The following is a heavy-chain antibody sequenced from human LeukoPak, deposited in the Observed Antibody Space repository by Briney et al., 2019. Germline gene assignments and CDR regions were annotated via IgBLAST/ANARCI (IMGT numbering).Heavy chain of an antibody. V-gene: IGHV3-30-3*01. CDR3: SRADYASGSYYLYFYYGMDV. J-gene: IGHJ6*02. CDR2: ISYDGNNK. Sequence: GGSLRLSCAASGFTFNNYAMHWVRQAPGKGLEWVAVISYDGNNKYYADSVRGRFTISRDNSKNTLSLQMNSLRREDTAVYYCSRADYASGSYYLYFYYGMDVWGQGATVTVSS. CDR1: GFTFNNYA. D-gene: IGHD3-10*01.